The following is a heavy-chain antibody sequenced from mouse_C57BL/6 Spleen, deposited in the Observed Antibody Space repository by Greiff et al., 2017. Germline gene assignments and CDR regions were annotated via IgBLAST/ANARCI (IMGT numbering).Heavy chain of an antibody. Sequence: VQLQQSGAELVRPGASVTLSCKASGYTFTDYEMHWVKQTPVHGLEWIGAIDPETGGTAYNQKFKGKAILTADKSSSTAYMELRSLTSEDSAVYYCTRKWTYYSNYDWYFDVWGTGTTLTVSS. J-gene: IGHJ1*03. CDR1: GYTFTDYE. CDR3: TRKWTYYSNYDWYFDV. CDR2: IDPETGGT. V-gene: IGHV1-15*01. D-gene: IGHD2-5*01.